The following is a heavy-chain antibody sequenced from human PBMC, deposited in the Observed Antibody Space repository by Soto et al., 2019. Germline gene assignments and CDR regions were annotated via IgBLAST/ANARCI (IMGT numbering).Heavy chain of an antibody. D-gene: IGHD5-12*01. J-gene: IGHJ6*02. CDR1: GGSFSGYY. Sequence: LSLTCAVYGGSFSGYYWSWIRQPPGKGLEWIGEINHSGSTNYNPSLKSRVTISVDTSKNQFSLKLSSVTAADTAVYYCARLVATRYYYYYYGMDVWGQGTTVTVSS. CDR2: INHSGST. V-gene: IGHV4-34*01. CDR3: ARLVATRYYYYYYGMDV.